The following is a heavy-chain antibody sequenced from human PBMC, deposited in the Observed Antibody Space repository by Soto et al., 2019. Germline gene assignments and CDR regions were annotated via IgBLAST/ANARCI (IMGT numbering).Heavy chain of an antibody. Sequence: SETLSLTCAASGGSISSGGYSWSWIRQPPGKGLEWIGYIYHSGSTYYNPSLKSRVTISVDRSKNQFSLKLSSVTAADTAVYYCARSGGASGWSYYYYGMDVWGQGTTVTVSS. D-gene: IGHD6-19*01. CDR1: GGSISSGGYS. J-gene: IGHJ6*02. CDR2: IYHSGST. V-gene: IGHV4-30-2*01. CDR3: ARSGGASGWSYYYYGMDV.